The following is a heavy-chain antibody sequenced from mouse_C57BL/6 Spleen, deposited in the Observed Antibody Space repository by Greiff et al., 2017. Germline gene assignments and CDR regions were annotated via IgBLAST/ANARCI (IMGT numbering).Heavy chain of an antibody. Sequence: VQLQQPGAELVRPGTSVKLSCKASGYTFTSYWMPWVKQRPGQGLEWIGVIDPSDSYTNYNQKFKGKATLTVDTSSSTAYMQLSSLTSEDSAVYYCARKDGNYEDYAMDYWGQGTSVTVSS. CDR3: ARKDGNYEDYAMDY. CDR1: GYTFTSYW. D-gene: IGHD2-1*01. V-gene: IGHV1-59*01. CDR2: IDPSDSYT. J-gene: IGHJ4*01.